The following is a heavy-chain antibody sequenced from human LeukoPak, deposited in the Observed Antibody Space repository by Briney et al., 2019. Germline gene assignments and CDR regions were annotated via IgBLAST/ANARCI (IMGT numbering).Heavy chain of an antibody. CDR1: GFTVSSNY. CDR2: IYSGGST. Sequence: PGGSLRLSCPASGFTVSSNYMSWVRQAPGKGLEWVSVIYSGGSTYYADSVRGRFTISRDNSKNTLYLQMNSLRAEDTAVYYCARDAGYSSSWYWDYWGQGTLVTVSS. J-gene: IGHJ4*02. CDR3: ARDAGYSSSWYWDY. D-gene: IGHD6-13*01. V-gene: IGHV3-66*01.